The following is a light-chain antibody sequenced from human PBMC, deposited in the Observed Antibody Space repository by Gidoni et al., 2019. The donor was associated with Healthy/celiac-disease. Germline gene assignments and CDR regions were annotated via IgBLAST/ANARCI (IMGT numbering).Light chain of an antibody. J-gene: IGKJ3*01. CDR3: QQRSNWPPRFT. CDR1: QSVSSY. Sequence: EIVLTQSPATLSLSPGERATLSCRASQSVSSYLAWYQQKPGQAPRLLIYDASNRATGIPARFSGSGSGTDFTLTISSLEPEDFAVYYCQQRSNWPPRFTFXPXTKVDIK. V-gene: IGKV3-11*01. CDR2: DAS.